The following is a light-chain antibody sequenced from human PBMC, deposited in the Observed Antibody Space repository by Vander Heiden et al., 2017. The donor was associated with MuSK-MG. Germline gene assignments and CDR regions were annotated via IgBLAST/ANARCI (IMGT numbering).Light chain of an antibody. J-gene: IGKJ2*01. CDR3: QKYGSSPPRT. CDR2: GAS. Sequence: EIVLTQSPGTLSLSPGERATLSCRASQSVSSSYVAWYQQKPGQATRLLIYGASSRATGIPDRFSGSGSGTDFTLTISRLEPEDVAVYYCQKYGSSPPRTFGQGTKLEIK. CDR1: QSVSSSY. V-gene: IGKV3-20*01.